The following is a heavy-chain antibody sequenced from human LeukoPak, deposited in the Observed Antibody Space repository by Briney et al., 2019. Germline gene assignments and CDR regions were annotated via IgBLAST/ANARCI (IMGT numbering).Heavy chain of an antibody. CDR1: GFTFSNSG. CDR3: TKDLSSAWALDY. CDR2: ISYGASGK. D-gene: IGHD6-19*01. V-gene: IGHV3-30*18. J-gene: IGHJ4*02. Sequence: GGSLRLSCAASGFTFSNSGMHWVRQAPGKGLEWVAFISYGASGKYYADSVKGRFTVSRDNSKNTLYLQMSSLRAEDTAVYYCTKDLSSAWALDYWGQGTLVTVSS.